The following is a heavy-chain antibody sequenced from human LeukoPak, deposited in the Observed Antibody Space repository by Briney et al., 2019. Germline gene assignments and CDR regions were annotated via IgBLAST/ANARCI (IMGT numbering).Heavy chain of an antibody. CDR1: GGSISSYY. Sequence: EPSETLSLTCTVSGGSISSYYWSWIRQPPGKGLEWIGYIYYSGSTNYNPSLKSRVTISVDTSKNQFSLKLSSVTAADTAVYYCTRHYGVHDAFDIWGQGTMVTVSS. CDR2: IYYSGST. CDR3: TRHYGVHDAFDI. D-gene: IGHD4-17*01. J-gene: IGHJ3*02. V-gene: IGHV4-59*08.